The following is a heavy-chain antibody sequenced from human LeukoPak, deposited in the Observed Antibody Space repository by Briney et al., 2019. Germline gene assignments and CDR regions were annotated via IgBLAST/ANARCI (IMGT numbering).Heavy chain of an antibody. CDR3: AKSLRIAAAQFDY. V-gene: IGHV3-9*01. CDR2: ISWNSGSI. Sequence: GGSLRLSCAASGFTFDDYAMHWVRQAPGKGLEWVSGISWNSGSIGYADSVKGRFTISRDNAKNSLYLQMNSLRAEDTALYYCAKSLRIAAAQFDYWGQGTLVTVSS. D-gene: IGHD6-13*01. CDR1: GFTFDDYA. J-gene: IGHJ4*02.